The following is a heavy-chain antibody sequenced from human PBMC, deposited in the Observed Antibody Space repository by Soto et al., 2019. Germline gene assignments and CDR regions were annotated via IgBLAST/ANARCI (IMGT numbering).Heavy chain of an antibody. J-gene: IGHJ4*02. CDR3: ARLPVLALVAVWGFDY. Sequence: GESLKISCKVSGYIFTSYWISWVRQMPGKGLEWMGRIDPTDSYTDYSPSFQGHVTISVDKSINTAYLQWSSLKASDSAMYYCARLPVLALVAVWGFDYWGLGTLVTVSS. D-gene: IGHD3-16*01. CDR2: IDPTDSYT. V-gene: IGHV5-10-1*01. CDR1: GYIFTSYW.